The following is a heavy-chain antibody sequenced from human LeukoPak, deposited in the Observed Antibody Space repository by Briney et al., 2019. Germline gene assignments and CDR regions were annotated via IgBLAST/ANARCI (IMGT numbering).Heavy chain of an antibody. Sequence: ASVTVSCKASGYTSTNFAIHWVRQAPGQRPEWMGWINVGSGTTKYSQNFQGRVTITRDTSATTSYMELSSLRSEDAAVYYCASGGTFYDCWGQGTLVTVSS. V-gene: IGHV1-3*01. CDR2: INVGSGTT. J-gene: IGHJ4*02. CDR1: GYTSTNFA. D-gene: IGHD3-16*01. CDR3: ASGGTFYDC.